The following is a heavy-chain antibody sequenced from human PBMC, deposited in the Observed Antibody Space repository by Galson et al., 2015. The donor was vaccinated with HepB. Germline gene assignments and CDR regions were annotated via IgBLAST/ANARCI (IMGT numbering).Heavy chain of an antibody. CDR3: ARDLVVEGTATRYYMDV. J-gene: IGHJ6*03. CDR1: GGTFSSYA. V-gene: IGHV1-69*04. CDR2: IIPILGIA. D-gene: IGHD2-8*02. Sequence: SVKVSCKASGGTFSSYAISWVRQAPGQGLEWMGRIIPILGIANYAQKFQGRATITADESTSTAYMELSSLRSEDTAVYYCARDLVVEGTATRYYMDVWGKGTTVTVSS.